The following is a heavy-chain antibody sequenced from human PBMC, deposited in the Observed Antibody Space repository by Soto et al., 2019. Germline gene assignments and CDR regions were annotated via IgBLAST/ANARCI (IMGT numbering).Heavy chain of an antibody. CDR1: GYGFTTYG. D-gene: IGHD1-1*01. Sequence: QVHLVQSGAEVKKPGASVKVSCKGSGYGFTTYGITWVRQAPGQGLEWMAWISAHNGKTNYAQKLQGRVTVTRDTYTSPAYMELRSLRYDDTAVYYCARGGYGDYWGQGALVTVSS. CDR2: ISAHNGKT. CDR3: ARGGYGDY. J-gene: IGHJ4*02. V-gene: IGHV1-18*01.